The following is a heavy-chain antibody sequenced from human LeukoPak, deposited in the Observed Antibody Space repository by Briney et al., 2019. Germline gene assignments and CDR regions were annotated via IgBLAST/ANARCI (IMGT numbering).Heavy chain of an antibody. J-gene: IGHJ4*02. CDR3: TFIAARGDWNY. V-gene: IGHV3-15*01. CDR2: IKSKTDGGTT. Sequence: GGSLRLSCAASGFTFSNAWMSWVRQAPGKGLEWVGRIKSKTDGGTTDYAAPVKGRFTISRDDSKNTLYLQMNSLKTEDTAVYYCTFIAARGDWNYWGQGTLVTVSS. D-gene: IGHD6-6*01. CDR1: GFTFSNAW.